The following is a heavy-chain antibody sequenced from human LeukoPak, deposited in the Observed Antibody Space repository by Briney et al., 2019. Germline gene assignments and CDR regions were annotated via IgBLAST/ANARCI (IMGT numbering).Heavy chain of an antibody. CDR3: ARSIAAAGFAGEDAFDI. CDR2: ICPGDSDT. D-gene: IGHD6-13*01. J-gene: IGHJ3*02. CDR1: GYSFTSYW. V-gene: IGHV5-51*01. Sequence: GESLKISCKGSGYSFTSYWIGWVRQMPGKGLEWMGIICPGDSDTRYSPSFQGQVTISADKSISTAYLQWSSLKASDTAMYYCARSIAAAGFAGEDAFDIWGQGTMVTVSS.